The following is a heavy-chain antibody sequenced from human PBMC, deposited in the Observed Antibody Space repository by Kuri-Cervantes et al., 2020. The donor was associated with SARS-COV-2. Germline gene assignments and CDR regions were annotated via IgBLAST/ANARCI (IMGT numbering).Heavy chain of an antibody. CDR3: ARLTESYYYYYGMDV. Sequence: SETLSLTCAVYGGSFSGYYWSWIRQPPGKGLEWIGEINHSGSTNYNPSLKSRVTISVDTSKNQFSLKLSSVTAADTAAYYCARLTESYYYYYGMDVWGQGTTVTVSS. V-gene: IGHV4-34*01. CDR1: GGSFSGYY. D-gene: IGHD3-10*01. J-gene: IGHJ6*02. CDR2: INHSGST.